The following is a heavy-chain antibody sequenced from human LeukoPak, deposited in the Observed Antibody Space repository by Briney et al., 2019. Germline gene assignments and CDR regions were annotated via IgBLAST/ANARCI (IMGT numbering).Heavy chain of an antibody. J-gene: IGHJ4*02. D-gene: IGHD6-19*01. Sequence: PGGSLRLSCAASGFSFRSHGMNWVRQAPGKGLEWVSYITSSGSSIYYADSVKGRFTISRDNAKNSLYLQMNSLRAEDTAVYYCAGGVATSGWATFYWGPGTLVTVSS. CDR3: AGGVATSGWATFY. CDR2: ITSSGSSI. CDR1: GFSFRSHG. V-gene: IGHV3-48*01.